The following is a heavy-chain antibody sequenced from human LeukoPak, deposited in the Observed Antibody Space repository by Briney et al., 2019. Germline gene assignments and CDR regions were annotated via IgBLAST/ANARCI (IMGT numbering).Heavy chain of an antibody. Sequence: PSETLSLTCTVSGGSISSYYWSWIRQPPGKGLEWVSSISSSSSYIYYADSVKGRFTISRDNAKNSLYLQMNSLRAEDTAVYYCARDRGYYDILTGYSAWGQGTLVTVSS. CDR3: ARDRGYYDILTGYSA. D-gene: IGHD3-9*01. V-gene: IGHV3-21*04. CDR1: GGSISSYY. J-gene: IGHJ5*02. CDR2: ISSSSSYI.